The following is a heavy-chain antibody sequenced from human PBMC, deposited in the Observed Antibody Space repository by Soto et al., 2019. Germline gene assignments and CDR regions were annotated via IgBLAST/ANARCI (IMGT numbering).Heavy chain of an antibody. CDR2: INYRGST. CDR3: ARGIAVDGHYNWFAL. V-gene: IGHV4-39*01. CDR1: GGSLNSGSYY. Sequence: SETLSLTCTVPGGSLNSGSYYWAGIRQPPGRGLEWIGSINYRGSTYYHPSLKNRVTISVDTSNNHSPLNLISLSAADTAVYFCARGIAVDGHYNWFALWGQGSVVPVSS. D-gene: IGHD6-19*01. J-gene: IGHJ5*02.